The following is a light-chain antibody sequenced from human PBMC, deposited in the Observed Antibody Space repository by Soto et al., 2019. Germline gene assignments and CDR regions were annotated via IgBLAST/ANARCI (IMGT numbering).Light chain of an antibody. J-gene: IGLJ2*01. CDR2: GNN. CDR1: SSNIGAGYD. V-gene: IGLV1-40*01. Sequence: QAVVTQPPSVSGAPGQRVTVSCTGSSSNIGAGYDVHWYQQLPGTAPKLLIYGNNNRPSGVPDRFSGSKSGTSASLAITGLQAEDEADYDCLSYDGSLSAKIFGGGTKLTVL. CDR3: LSYDGSLSAKI.